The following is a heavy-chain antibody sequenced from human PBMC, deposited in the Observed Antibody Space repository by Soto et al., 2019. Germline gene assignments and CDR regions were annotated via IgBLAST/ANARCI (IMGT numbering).Heavy chain of an antibody. CDR1: GFTLSDHY. CDR2: TKNKAQRYTT. V-gene: IGHV3-72*01. D-gene: IGHD1-26*01. Sequence: EVQLVESGGGLVQPGGSLRLSCVVSGFTLSDHYIDWVRQAPGKGLEWVGRTKNKAQRYTTEYAASVKGRFTISRDDSENSVYLQMNSLKAADTGVYYCVRWDSGNPENWGQGTLVTVSS. J-gene: IGHJ4*02. CDR3: VRWDSGNPEN.